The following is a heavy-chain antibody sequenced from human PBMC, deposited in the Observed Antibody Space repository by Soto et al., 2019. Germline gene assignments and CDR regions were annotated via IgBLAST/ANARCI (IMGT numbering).Heavy chain of an antibody. CDR2: IHYSGST. D-gene: IGHD2-21*01. J-gene: IGHJ4*02. CDR3: KRGGDAYKNGH. Sequence: QVQLPESGPGLVKPSETLSLTCTVPGGSVHIGTYYWRWLRQPPGKGLEWVGFIHYSGSTNYNPSLKTRDTISLDTSKNPFSLKLTSVNAADTAVYACKRGGDAYKNGHWGQGTLVTVSS. CDR1: GGSVHIGTYY. V-gene: IGHV4-61*01.